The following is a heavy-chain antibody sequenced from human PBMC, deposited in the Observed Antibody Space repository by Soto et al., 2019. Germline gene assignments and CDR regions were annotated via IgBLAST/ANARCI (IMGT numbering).Heavy chain of an antibody. D-gene: IGHD4-17*01. CDR1: FGSISSYY. J-gene: IGHJ4*02. CDR3: ARHGRDYGDYVSY. V-gene: IGHV4-59*08. CDR2: IYYSGST. Sequence: SEALSLTWTVSFGSISSYYWSLILEPPGKGLELIGYIYYSGSTNYNPSLKSRVTISVDTSKNQFSLKLSSVTAADTAVYYCARHGRDYGDYVSYWGQGTLVTVSS.